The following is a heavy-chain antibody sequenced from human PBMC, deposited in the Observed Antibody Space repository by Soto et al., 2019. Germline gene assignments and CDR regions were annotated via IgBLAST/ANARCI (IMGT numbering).Heavy chain of an antibody. CDR1: GFTFSGSA. V-gene: IGHV3-73*01. D-gene: IGHD2-15*01. Sequence: EVQLVESGGGLVQPGGSLKLSCAASGFTFSGSAMHWVRQASGKGLEWVGRIRSKANSYATAYAASVKGRFTISRDDSKNTAYLQMNSLKTEDTAVYYCTRPHCSGGSCYSGRDDDYWGQGTLVTVSS. J-gene: IGHJ4*02. CDR2: IRSKANSYAT. CDR3: TRPHCSGGSCYSGRDDDY.